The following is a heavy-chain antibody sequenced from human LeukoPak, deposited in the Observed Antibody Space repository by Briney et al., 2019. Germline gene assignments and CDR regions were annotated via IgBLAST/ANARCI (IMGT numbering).Heavy chain of an antibody. CDR2: IKQDGSEK. V-gene: IGHV3-7*01. CDR1: GFTFSSYW. Sequence: PGGSLRLSCAASGFTFSSYWMSWVRQAPGKGLEWVANIKQDGSEKYYVDSVKGRFTISRDNAKNSLYLQMNSLRAEDTAVYYCARALVGATSSPTGYFDYWGQGTLVTVSS. CDR3: ARALVGATSSPTGYFDY. J-gene: IGHJ4*02. D-gene: IGHD1-26*01.